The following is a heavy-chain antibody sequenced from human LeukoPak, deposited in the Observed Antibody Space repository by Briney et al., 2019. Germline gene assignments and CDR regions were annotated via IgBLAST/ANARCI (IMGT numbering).Heavy chain of an antibody. CDR1: GYTFTSYY. CDR3: ARGYYDFWSGYYGYGVY. V-gene: IGHV1-2*02. D-gene: IGHD3-3*01. J-gene: IGHJ4*02. Sequence: ASVKVSCKASGYTFTSYYMHWVRQAPGQGLEWMGWINPNSGGTNYAQKFQGRVTMTRDTSISTAYMELSRLRSDDTAVYYCARGYYDFWSGYYGYGVYWGQGTLVTVSS. CDR2: INPNSGGT.